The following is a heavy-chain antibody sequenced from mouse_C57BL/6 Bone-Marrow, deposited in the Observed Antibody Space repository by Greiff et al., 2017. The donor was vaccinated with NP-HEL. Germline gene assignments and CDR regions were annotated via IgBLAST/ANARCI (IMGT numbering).Heavy chain of an antibody. CDR2: IDPSDSYT. J-gene: IGHJ2*01. Sequence: VQLVESGAELVRPGTSVKLSCKASGYTFTSYWMHWVKQRPGQGLEWIGVIDPSDSYTNYNQKFKGKATLTVDTSSSTAYMQLSSLTSEDSAVYYCATPPDWGQGTTLTVSS. CDR1: GYTFTSYW. CDR3: ATPPD. V-gene: IGHV1-59*01.